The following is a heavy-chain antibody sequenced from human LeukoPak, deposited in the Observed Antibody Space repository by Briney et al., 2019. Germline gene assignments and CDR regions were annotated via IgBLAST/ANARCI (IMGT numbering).Heavy chain of an antibody. CDR3: ASKDYDFWSGYSHYYYGMDV. J-gene: IGHJ6*02. CDR1: GASISGYF. V-gene: IGHV4-59*01. D-gene: IGHD3-3*01. CDR2: ISSSGNT. Sequence: SETLSLTCTVSGASISGYFWSWIRQPPGKGLEWIGYISSSGNTNYNPSLKSRVTISVDTSKNQFSLKLSSVTAADTAVYYCASKDYDFWSGYSHYYYGMDVWGRGTTVTVSS.